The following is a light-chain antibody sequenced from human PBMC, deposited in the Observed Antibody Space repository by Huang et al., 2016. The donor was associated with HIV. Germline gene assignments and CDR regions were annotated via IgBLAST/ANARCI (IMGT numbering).Light chain of an antibody. CDR3: RQSYTTPVT. V-gene: IGKV1-39*01. CDR1: QTIKYY. J-gene: IGKJ4*01. Sequence: IQMTQSPSSLSASVGDRVTITCRASQTIKYYLNWYQQKPGKAPDLLIYAASSLHSGVPSRFSGSGSGTDFTLTISSLQPEDFATYYCRQSYTTPVTFGGGTKVEI. CDR2: AAS.